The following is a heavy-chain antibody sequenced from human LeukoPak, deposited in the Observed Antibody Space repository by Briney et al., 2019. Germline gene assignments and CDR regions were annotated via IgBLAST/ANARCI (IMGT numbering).Heavy chain of an antibody. Sequence: GGSLRLSCAASGFIFSNSAMHWVRQAPGRGLEWVAVISYDGSNKYYADSVKGRFTISRDNSKNTLYLQMNSLRAEDTAVYYCAKDIEEWLVKGGGCFDYWGQGTLVTVSS. D-gene: IGHD6-19*01. CDR2: ISYDGSNK. V-gene: IGHV3-30*18. J-gene: IGHJ4*02. CDR3: AKDIEEWLVKGGGCFDY. CDR1: GFIFSNSA.